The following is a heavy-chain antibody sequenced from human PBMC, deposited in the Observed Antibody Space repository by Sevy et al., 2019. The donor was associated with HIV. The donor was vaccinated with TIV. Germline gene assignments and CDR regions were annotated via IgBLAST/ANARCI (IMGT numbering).Heavy chain of an antibody. CDR1: GYTFTGYY. CDR2: INPNSGGT. J-gene: IGHJ6*02. D-gene: IGHD3-10*01. V-gene: IGHV1-2*02. CDR3: ARDPLQQELVRDYYHFGMDV. Sequence: ASVKVSCKASGYTFTGYYMHWVRQAPGQGLEWMGWINPNSGGTNFAQRLQGRVTMTRETSISTAYIERSSLTSDDTAVYYCARDPLQQELVRDYYHFGMDVWVQRTTVTVSS.